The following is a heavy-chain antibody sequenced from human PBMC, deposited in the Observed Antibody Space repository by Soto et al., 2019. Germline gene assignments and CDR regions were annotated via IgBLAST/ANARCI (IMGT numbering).Heavy chain of an antibody. J-gene: IGHJ3*02. CDR2: IYYSGST. CDR3: ARGDFWSGYYTGVGAFDI. Sequence: SETLSLTCTVSGGSISSYYWSWIRQPPGKGLEWIGYIYYSGSTNYNPSLKSRVTISVDTSKNQFSLKLSSVTAADTAVYYCARGDFWSGYYTGVGAFDIWGQGTMVTVSS. D-gene: IGHD3-3*01. CDR1: GGSISSYY. V-gene: IGHV4-59*08.